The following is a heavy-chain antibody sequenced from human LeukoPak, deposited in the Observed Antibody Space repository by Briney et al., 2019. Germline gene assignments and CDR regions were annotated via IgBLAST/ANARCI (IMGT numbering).Heavy chain of an antibody. D-gene: IGHD3-10*01. CDR1: GFSISSYY. CDR3: ARSSYYYGADALDI. Sequence: SETLSLTCTVSGFSISSYYWSWIRQPPGKGLEWAGNIYYSGSTTYNPSLKSRVTISVDTSKNHFSLKLSSVIAADTAVYYCARSSYYYGADALDIWGQGTTVTVSS. V-gene: IGHV4-59*01. CDR2: IYYSGST. J-gene: IGHJ3*02.